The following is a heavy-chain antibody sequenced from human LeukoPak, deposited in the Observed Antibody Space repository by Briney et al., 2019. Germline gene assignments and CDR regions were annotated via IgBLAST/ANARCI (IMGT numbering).Heavy chain of an antibody. V-gene: IGHV3-48*04. CDR1: GFTFSSYS. D-gene: IGHD3-3*01. CDR2: ISSSSSTI. J-gene: IGHJ4*02. CDR3: ARTTHHDFWSGYLFDY. Sequence: GGSLRLSCAASGFTFSSYSMNWVRQAPGKGLEWVSYISSSSSTIYYADSVKGRFTISRDNAKNSLYLQMNSLRAEDTAVYYCARTTHHDFWSGYLFDYWGQGTLVTVSS.